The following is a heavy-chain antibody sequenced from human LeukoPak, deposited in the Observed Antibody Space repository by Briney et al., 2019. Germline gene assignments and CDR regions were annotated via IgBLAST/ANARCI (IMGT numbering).Heavy chain of an antibody. CDR3: ARDRTSGYDWDDAFDI. CDR1: GFTFSSYG. J-gene: IGHJ3*02. Sequence: GRSLRLSCEASGFTFSSYGMHWVRQAPGKGLEWVAVIWYDGSNKYYADSVKGRFTISRDNSKNTLYLQMNSLRAEDTAVYYCARDRTSGYDWDDAFDIWGQGTMVTVSS. V-gene: IGHV3-33*01. D-gene: IGHD5-12*01. CDR2: IWYDGSNK.